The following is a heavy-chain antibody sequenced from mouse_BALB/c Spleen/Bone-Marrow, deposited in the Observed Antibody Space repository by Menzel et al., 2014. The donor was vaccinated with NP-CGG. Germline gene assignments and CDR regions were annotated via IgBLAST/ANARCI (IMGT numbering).Heavy chain of an antibody. Sequence: QVQLKQSGPGLVAPSQSLSITCTVSGSSLTNYGISWVRQPPGKGLEWLGVIWGDGSTNYHSALISRLSISKDNSKSQVLLKLNSLQTDDTATYYCRGGPWFAYWGQGTLVTVSA. CDR3: RGGPWFAY. J-gene: IGHJ3*01. D-gene: IGHD3-3*01. CDR2: IWGDGST. V-gene: IGHV2-3*01. CDR1: GSSLTNYG.